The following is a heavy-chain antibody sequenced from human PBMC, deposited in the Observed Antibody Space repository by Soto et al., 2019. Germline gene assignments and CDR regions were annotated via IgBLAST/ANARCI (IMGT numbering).Heavy chain of an antibody. CDR3: ARHQQQLIQGLEDAFDI. D-gene: IGHD6-13*01. V-gene: IGHV3-33*01. Sequence: GGSLRLSCAASGFTFNSYGMHWVRQAPGKGLEWVAVIWYDGGNKYYADSVKGRFTISRDTSKNTLYLQMNSLRAEDTAVYYCARHQQQLIQGLEDAFDIWGQGTMVTVSS. J-gene: IGHJ3*02. CDR2: IWYDGGNK. CDR1: GFTFNSYG.